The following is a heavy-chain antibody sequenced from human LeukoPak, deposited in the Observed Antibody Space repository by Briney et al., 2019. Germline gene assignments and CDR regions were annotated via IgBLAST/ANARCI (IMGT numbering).Heavy chain of an antibody. J-gene: IGHJ4*02. CDR2: INHSGST. V-gene: IGHV4-34*01. Sequence: SGTLSLTCAVYGGSFSGYYWSWIRQPPGKGLEWIGEINHSGSTNYNPSLKSRVTISVDTSKNQSSLKLSSVTAADTTVYYCARSEGREMATTDYWGQGTLVTVSS. CDR3: ARSEGREMATTDY. CDR1: GGSFSGYY. D-gene: IGHD5-24*01.